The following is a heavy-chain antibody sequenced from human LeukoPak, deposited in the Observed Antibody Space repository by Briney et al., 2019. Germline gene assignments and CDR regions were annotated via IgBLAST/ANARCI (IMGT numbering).Heavy chain of an antibody. CDR3: VREVVGTPYHYFFYMDL. CDR1: GGSIDSYY. D-gene: IGHD2-21*02. Sequence: PSETLSLTCTVSGGSIDSYYWSWIRQPPGKGLEWIGCINDSGYTNYHPSLKRRVTMSVDTSKSQFSLRLGSVTAADTAVYYCVREVVGTPYHYFFYMDLWGKGTTVTVSS. J-gene: IGHJ6*03. CDR2: INDSGYT. V-gene: IGHV4-59*01.